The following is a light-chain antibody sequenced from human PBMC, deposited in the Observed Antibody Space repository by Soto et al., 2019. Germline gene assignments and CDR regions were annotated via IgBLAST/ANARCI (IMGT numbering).Light chain of an antibody. CDR1: QGISNY. J-gene: IGKJ4*01. Sequence: DIQLTQSPSFLSGSIGDRVTITCRGSQGISNYLAWYQRKPGKAPKLRIYAASTLQSGVPSRFSGSGSGTEFTLTISSLQPEDFATYYCQQLNSYPLTFGGGTKVEIK. CDR2: AAS. V-gene: IGKV1-9*01. CDR3: QQLNSYPLT.